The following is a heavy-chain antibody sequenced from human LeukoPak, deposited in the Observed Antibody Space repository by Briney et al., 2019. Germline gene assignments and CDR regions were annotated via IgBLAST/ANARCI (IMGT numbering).Heavy chain of an antibody. Sequence: SETLSLTCAVYGGSFSGDFWSWIRQSPGKGLEWIGEINHGGSTTYNPSLQSRVTISVDTSKNQFSLKLTSVTAADTAVYYCARGGKWLYYFDYWGQGTLVTVSS. D-gene: IGHD6-19*01. V-gene: IGHV4-34*01. CDR3: ARGGKWLYYFDY. J-gene: IGHJ4*02. CDR1: GGSFSGDF. CDR2: INHGGST.